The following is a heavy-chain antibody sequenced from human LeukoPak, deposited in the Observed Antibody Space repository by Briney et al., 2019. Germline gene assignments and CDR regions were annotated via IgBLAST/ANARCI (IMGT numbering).Heavy chain of an antibody. CDR3: ARRGEGSGWFLYYYMDV. J-gene: IGHJ6*03. V-gene: IGHV4-34*01. D-gene: IGHD6-19*01. CDR2: INHSGST. Sequence: ASETLSLTCAVYGGSFSGYYWSWIRQPPGKGLEWIGEINHSGSTNYNPSLKSRVTISVDTSKNQFSLKLSSVTAADTAVYYCARRGEGSGWFLYYYMDVWGKGTTVTISS. CDR1: GGSFSGYY.